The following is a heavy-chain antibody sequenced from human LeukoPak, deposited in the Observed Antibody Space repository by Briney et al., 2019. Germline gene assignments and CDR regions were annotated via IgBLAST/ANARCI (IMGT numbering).Heavy chain of an antibody. CDR3: AKVPDPGGVGAEAFDI. V-gene: IGHV3-23*01. D-gene: IGHD2-21*01. Sequence: GGSLRLSCAASGFTFSSYAMSWVRQAPGKGLEWVSAISGSGGSTYYADSVKGRFTISRDNSKNTLYLQMNSLRAEDTAVYYCAKVPDPGGVGAEAFDIWGQGTMVTVSS. CDR2: ISGSGGST. J-gene: IGHJ3*02. CDR1: GFTFSSYA.